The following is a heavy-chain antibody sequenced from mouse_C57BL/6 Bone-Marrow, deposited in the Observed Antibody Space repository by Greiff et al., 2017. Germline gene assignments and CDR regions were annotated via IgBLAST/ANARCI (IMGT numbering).Heavy chain of an antibody. CDR1: GFTFSDYY. D-gene: IGHD1-1*01. Sequence: DVMLVESGGGLVQPGGSLKLSCAASGFTFSDYYMYWVRQTPEKRLEWVAYISNGGGSTYYPDTVKGRFTISRDNANNTLYLQMSRLKSEDTAMYYCARHNYYGYAMDYWGQGTSVTVSS. CDR2: ISNGGGST. J-gene: IGHJ4*01. CDR3: ARHNYYGYAMDY. V-gene: IGHV5-12*01.